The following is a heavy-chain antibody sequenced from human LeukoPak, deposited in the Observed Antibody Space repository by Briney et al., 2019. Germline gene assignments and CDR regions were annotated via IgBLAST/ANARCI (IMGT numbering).Heavy chain of an antibody. Sequence: KPSETLSLTCTVSGGSISSYYWSWIRQPPGKGLEWIGYIYYSGSTNYNPSLKSRVTISVDTSKNQFSLKLSSVTAADTAVYYCARARSAMVPYFDYWGQGTLVTVSS. CDR3: ARARSAMVPYFDY. V-gene: IGHV4-59*01. CDR1: GGSISSYY. D-gene: IGHD5-18*01. CDR2: IYYSGST. J-gene: IGHJ4*02.